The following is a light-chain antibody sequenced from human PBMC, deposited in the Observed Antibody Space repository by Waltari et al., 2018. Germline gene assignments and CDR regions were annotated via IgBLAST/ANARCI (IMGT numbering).Light chain of an antibody. J-gene: IGLJ7*01. CDR3: QSYDGSLGGAV. Sequence: QSVLTQPPSVSGAPGQRVTISCTGSSSNIGAGYDVHWYQQLPGTAPKLLIYHTTKRPYGVPDRCSGSKSGTSASLAITGLQAEDEADYYCQSYDGSLGGAVFGGGTQLTVL. V-gene: IGLV1-40*01. CDR2: HTT. CDR1: SSNIGAGYD.